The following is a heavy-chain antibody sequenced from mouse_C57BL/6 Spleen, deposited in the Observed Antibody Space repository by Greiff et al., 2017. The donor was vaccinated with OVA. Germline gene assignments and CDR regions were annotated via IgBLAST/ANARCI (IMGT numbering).Heavy chain of an antibody. CDR1: GYSITSGYY. D-gene: IGHD2-1*01. CDR2: ISYDGSN. CDR3: ARDRPLYYAYYFDY. Sequence: EVQLQQSGPGLVKPSPSLSLTCSVTGYSITSGYYWNWIRQFPGNKLEWMGYISYDGSNNYNPSLKNRISITRDTSKNQFFLKLNSVTTEDTATYYCARDRPLYYAYYFDYWGQGTTLTVSS. V-gene: IGHV3-6*01. J-gene: IGHJ2*01.